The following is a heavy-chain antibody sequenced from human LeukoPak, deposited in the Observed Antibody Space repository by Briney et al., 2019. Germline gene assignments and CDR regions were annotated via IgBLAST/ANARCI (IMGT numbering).Heavy chain of an antibody. CDR2: INPNSGGT. J-gene: IGHJ4*02. CDR3: ASIDIVVVVAATPH. CDR1: GYTFTGYY. Sequence: ASVKVSCKASGYTFTGYYMHWVRQAPGQGLEWMGRINPNSGGTNYAQKFQGRFAMTRDTSISTAYMELSRLRSDDTAVYYCASIDIVVVVAATPHWGQGTLVTVSS. V-gene: IGHV1-2*06. D-gene: IGHD2-15*01.